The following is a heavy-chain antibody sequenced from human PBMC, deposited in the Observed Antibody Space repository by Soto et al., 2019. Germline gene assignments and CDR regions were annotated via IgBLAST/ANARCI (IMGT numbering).Heavy chain of an antibody. CDR1: GYSFTSYW. Sequence: SLKISCKGSGYSFTSYWIGWVRQMPGKGLEWMGIIYPGDSDTRYSPSFQGQVTISADKSISTAYLQWSSLKASDTAMYYCASHSGGSYYYYGMDVWGQGTTVTVSS. CDR2: IYPGDSDT. J-gene: IGHJ6*02. V-gene: IGHV5-51*01. CDR3: ASHSGGSYYYYGMDV. D-gene: IGHD6-19*01.